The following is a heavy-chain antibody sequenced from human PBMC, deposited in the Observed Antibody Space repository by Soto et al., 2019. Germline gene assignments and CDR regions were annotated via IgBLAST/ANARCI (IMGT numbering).Heavy chain of an antibody. V-gene: IGHV1-2*04. CDR3: ARAGGGRSWTNWFDP. D-gene: IGHD6-13*01. Sequence: ASVKVSCKASGYTFTGYYMHWVRQAPGQGLEWMGWINPNSGGTNYAQKFQGWVTMTRDTSISTAYMELSRLRSDDAAVYYCARAGGGRSWTNWFDPWGQGTLVIVSS. CDR1: GYTFTGYY. CDR2: INPNSGGT. J-gene: IGHJ5*02.